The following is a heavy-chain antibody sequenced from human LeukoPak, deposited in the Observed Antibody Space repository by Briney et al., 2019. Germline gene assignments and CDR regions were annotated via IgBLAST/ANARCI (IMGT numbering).Heavy chain of an antibody. CDR1: GLTFSSYW. D-gene: IGHD3-10*01. J-gene: IGHJ4*02. CDR3: ARRPGKYFDY. Sequence: GGSLRLSCAASGLTFSSYWMSWVRQAPGKGLEWVANIQQDGSEKYYVDSVKGRFTISRDNAKNPLYLQMSSLGAEDTAVYYCARRPGKYFDYWGQGTLVTVSS. V-gene: IGHV3-7*03. CDR2: IQQDGSEK.